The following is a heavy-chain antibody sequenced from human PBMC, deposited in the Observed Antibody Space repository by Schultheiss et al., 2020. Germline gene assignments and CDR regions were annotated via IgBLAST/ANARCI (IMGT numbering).Heavy chain of an antibody. CDR3: ARTVTDLNWFDP. J-gene: IGHJ5*02. CDR2: IYYSGST. Sequence: SQTLSLTCTVSGGSISSSSYYWGWIRQPPGKGLEWIGYIYYSGSTNYNPSLKSRVTITLDTSRNQFSLKLSSVTAADTAVYYCARTVTDLNWFDPWGQGILVTVSS. CDR1: GGSISSSSYY. V-gene: IGHV4-61*05. D-gene: IGHD2/OR15-2a*01.